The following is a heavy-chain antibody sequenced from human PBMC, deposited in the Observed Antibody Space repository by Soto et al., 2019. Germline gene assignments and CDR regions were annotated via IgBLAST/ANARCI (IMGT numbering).Heavy chain of an antibody. J-gene: IGHJ5*02. D-gene: IGHD3-16*01. CDR3: ARDIPTHYDSSFDWSDP. Sequence: GASVKVSSKAAEGTRSSFGISWVRQVPGQGLEWMGSIIPLYGTTNYAQRFRDRVAFIADDSTNMIYMELMSLRSDDTAIYYCARDIPTHYDSSFDWSDPWGQGVLVIVSS. V-gene: IGHV1-69*13. CDR1: EGTRSSFG. CDR2: IIPLYGTT.